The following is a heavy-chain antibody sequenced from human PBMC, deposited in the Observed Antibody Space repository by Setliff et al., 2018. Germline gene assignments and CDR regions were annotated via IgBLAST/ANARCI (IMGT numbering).Heavy chain of an antibody. CDR3: AAKTXXXPRGSDY. V-gene: IGHV1-69*13. CDR2: IIPILGTA. Sequence: SVKVSCKASGGTFSSYAISWVXKAPGKGLEWMGGIIPILGTANYAQKFQGRVTIXXXESTSTAYMELSSLRSEDTAVYYCAAKTXXXPRGSDYWGQGTLVTVSS. CDR1: GGTFSSYA. J-gene: IGHJ4*02.